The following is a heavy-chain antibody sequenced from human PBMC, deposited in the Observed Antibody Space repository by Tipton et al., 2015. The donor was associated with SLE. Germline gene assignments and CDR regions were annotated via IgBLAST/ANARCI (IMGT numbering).Heavy chain of an antibody. V-gene: IGHV4-39*07. Sequence: TLSLTCTVSGGSISSSSYYWGWIRQPPGKGLEWIGSIYYSGSTYYNPSLKSRATISVDTPKNQFSLKLSSVTAADTAVYYCARVYLQWLLGPRGYFDYWGQGTLVTVSS. D-gene: IGHD6-19*01. J-gene: IGHJ4*02. CDR1: GGSISSSSYY. CDR2: IYYSGST. CDR3: ARVYLQWLLGPRGYFDY.